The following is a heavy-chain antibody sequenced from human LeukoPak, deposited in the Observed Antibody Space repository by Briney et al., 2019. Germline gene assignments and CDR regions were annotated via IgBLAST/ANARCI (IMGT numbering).Heavy chain of an antibody. J-gene: IGHJ5*02. CDR3: ASAGTAGGNWFDP. CDR1: GFTFSRFS. Sequence: GGSLRLSCAASGFTFSRFSMNWVREATGKGLEWVSSISSSSRYIYYADSVRGRFSISRDNAKNSLYLQMNSLRAEDTAVYYCASAGTAGGNWFDPWGQGTLVTVSS. CDR2: ISSSSRYI. D-gene: IGHD1-1*01. V-gene: IGHV3-21*01.